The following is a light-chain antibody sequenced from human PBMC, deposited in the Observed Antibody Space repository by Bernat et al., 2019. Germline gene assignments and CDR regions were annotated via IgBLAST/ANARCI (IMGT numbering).Light chain of an antibody. J-gene: IGLJ1*01. Sequence: QSVLTQPPSASGTPGQRVTISCSGSSSNIGNNFVYWYHKVPGTAPKLLIFRNNQRPSGVPDRLSGSKSGTSASLAISGLRSEDEADYYCGTWDDSLSVYVFGAGTTVTVL. V-gene: IGLV1-47*01. CDR2: RNN. CDR3: GTWDDSLSVYV. CDR1: SSNIGNNF.